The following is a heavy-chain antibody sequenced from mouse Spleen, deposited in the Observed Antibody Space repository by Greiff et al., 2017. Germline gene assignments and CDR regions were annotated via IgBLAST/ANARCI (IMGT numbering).Heavy chain of an antibody. D-gene: IGHD1-1*01. V-gene: IGHV1-22*01. CDR2: INPNNGGT. CDR1: GYTFTDYN. Sequence: VQLQQSGPELVKPGASVKMSCKASGYTFTDYNMHWVKQSHGKSLEWIGYINPNNGGTSYNQKFKGKATLTVNKSSSTAYMELRSLTSEDSAVYYCAKVVAPYYYAMDYWGQGTSVTVSS. J-gene: IGHJ4*01. CDR3: AKVVAPYYYAMDY.